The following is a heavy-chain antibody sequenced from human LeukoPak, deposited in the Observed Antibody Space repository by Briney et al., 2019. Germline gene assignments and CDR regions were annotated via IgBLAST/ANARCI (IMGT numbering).Heavy chain of an antibody. Sequence: SETLSLTCAVYGGSFSGYYWSWIRQPPGKGLEWIGENNHSGSTNYNPSLKSRVTISVDTSKNQFSLKLSSVTAADTAVYYCARLSSGWYFPDDYWGQGTLVTVSS. CDR2: NNHSGST. V-gene: IGHV4-34*01. CDR3: ARLSSGWYFPDDY. D-gene: IGHD6-19*01. CDR1: GGSFSGYY. J-gene: IGHJ4*02.